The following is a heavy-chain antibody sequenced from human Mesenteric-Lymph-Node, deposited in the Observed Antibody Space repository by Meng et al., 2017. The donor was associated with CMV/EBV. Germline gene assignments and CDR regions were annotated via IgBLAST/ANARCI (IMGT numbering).Heavy chain of an antibody. J-gene: IGHJ4*02. V-gene: IGHV1-2*02. D-gene: IGHD3-10*01. CDR3: AKGDYGSFVFDY. Sequence: ASVKVSCKASGDTFTGYYVHWVRQAPGQGLEWMGWINPHSGDTEYAQKFQGRVTMTRDTSISTAYMELSRLRSDDTAVYYCAKGDYGSFVFDYWGQGTLVTVSS. CDR2: INPHSGDT. CDR1: GDTFTGYY.